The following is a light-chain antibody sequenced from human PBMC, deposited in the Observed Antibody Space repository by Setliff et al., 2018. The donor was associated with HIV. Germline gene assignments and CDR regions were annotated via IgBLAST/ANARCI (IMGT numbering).Light chain of an antibody. CDR3: SSYTSSFIML. CDR1: SSDVGGYKF. Sequence: QSALTQPASVSGPPGQSVTISCTGNSSDVGGYKFVSWYQQHPAKAPKLIIYDVSNRPSGVPSRFSGSKSDNTASLTISGLQPEDVADYYCSSYTSSFIMLFGGGTKVTVL. V-gene: IGLV2-14*03. J-gene: IGLJ2*01. CDR2: DVS.